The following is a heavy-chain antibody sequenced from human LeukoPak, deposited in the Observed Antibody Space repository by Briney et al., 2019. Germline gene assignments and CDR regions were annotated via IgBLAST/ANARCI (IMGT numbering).Heavy chain of an antibody. V-gene: IGHV3-30-3*01. CDR2: ISYDGSNK. CDR1: GFTFSSYA. CDR3: ARGQGYYYDSSGYYYVS. J-gene: IGHJ4*02. Sequence: PGRSLRLSCAASGFTFSSYAMHWVRQTPGKGLEWVAVISYDGSNKYYADSVKGRFTISRDNSKNTLYLQMNSLRAEDTAVYYCARGQGYYYDSSGYYYVSWGQGTLVTVSS. D-gene: IGHD3-22*01.